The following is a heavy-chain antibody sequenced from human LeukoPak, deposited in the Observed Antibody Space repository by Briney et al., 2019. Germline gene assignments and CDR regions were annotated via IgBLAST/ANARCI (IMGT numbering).Heavy chain of an antibody. Sequence: GGSLRLSCEASEFSFTNTWMSWVRQAPGKGLEWVGRVKSKADDGTTDYAAPVQGRFTISRDDSKNTLSLQMNSLKTEDTAVYYCATEGGSGSYYGDDAFDMWGQGTMVTVSS. CDR2: VKSKADDGTT. CDR3: ATEGGSGSYYGDDAFDM. V-gene: IGHV3-15*01. CDR1: EFSFTNTW. D-gene: IGHD3-10*01. J-gene: IGHJ3*02.